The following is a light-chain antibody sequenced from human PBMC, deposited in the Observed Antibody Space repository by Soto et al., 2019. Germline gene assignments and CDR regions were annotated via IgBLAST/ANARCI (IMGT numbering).Light chain of an antibody. Sequence: ALTQPASVSGSPGQSITISCTGTSSDVGGYNYVSWYQQHPGKAPKLMIYEVSNRPSGVSNRFFGSKSGNTASLTISGLQTEDEADYYCSSFTSINTWVFGGGTKLTVL. CDR2: EVS. CDR3: SSFTSINTWV. CDR1: SSDVGGYNY. J-gene: IGLJ3*02. V-gene: IGLV2-14*01.